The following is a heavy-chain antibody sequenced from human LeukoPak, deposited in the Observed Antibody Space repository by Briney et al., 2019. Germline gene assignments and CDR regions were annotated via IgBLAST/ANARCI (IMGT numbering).Heavy chain of an antibody. D-gene: IGHD5-12*01. CDR3: AIRQGANSGLDY. V-gene: IGHV3-7*01. J-gene: IGHJ4*02. CDR1: GFTFSSSW. CDR2: IQQDGSDK. Sequence: GGSLRLSCAASGFTFSSSWMSWVRQAPGKGLEWVANIQQDGSDKYYVDSVKGRFTISRDNSKNTLYLQMGSLRAEDMAVYYCAIRQGANSGLDYWGQGTLVTVSS.